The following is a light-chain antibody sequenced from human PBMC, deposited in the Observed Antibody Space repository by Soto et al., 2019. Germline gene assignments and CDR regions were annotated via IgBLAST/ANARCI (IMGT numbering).Light chain of an antibody. V-gene: IGKV1-5*03. J-gene: IGKJ1*01. CDR1: QSISSW. Sequence: DIQMTQSPSTPSASVGDRVTITCRASQSISSWLAWYQQKPGKAPNLLIYKASSLQSGVPSRFSGSGSGTEFTLIISSLQPDDCGTYYCQQYNDKWTFAQGTKV. CDR3: QQYNDKWT. CDR2: KAS.